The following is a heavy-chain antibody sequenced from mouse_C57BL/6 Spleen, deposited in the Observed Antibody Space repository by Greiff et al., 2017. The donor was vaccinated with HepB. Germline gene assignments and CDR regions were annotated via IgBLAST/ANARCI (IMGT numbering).Heavy chain of an antibody. CDR3: AREVVTTFYFDY. CDR1: GFTFSSYA. Sequence: EVHLVESGGGLVKPGGSLKLSCAASGFTFSSYAMSWVRQTPEKRLEWVATISDGGSYTYYPDNVKGRFTISRDNAKNNLYLQMSHLKSEDTAMYYCAREVVTTFYFDYWGQGTTLTVSS. V-gene: IGHV5-4*01. D-gene: IGHD2-2*01. CDR2: ISDGGSYT. J-gene: IGHJ2*01.